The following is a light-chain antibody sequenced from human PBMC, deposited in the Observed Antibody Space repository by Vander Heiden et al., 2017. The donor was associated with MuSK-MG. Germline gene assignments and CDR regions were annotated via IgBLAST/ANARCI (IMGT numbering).Light chain of an antibody. V-gene: IGKV3-20*01. CDR1: QSVSSSY. Sequence: EIVLTQSPDTLSLSPGERATLSCRASQSVSSSYLAWYQQKPGQAPRLLIYATSSRATGIPDRFSGSGSGTDFTLTIRRLEPEDFGMYYCQQYAGSPLTFGQGTKVEIK. J-gene: IGKJ1*01. CDR2: ATS. CDR3: QQYAGSPLT.